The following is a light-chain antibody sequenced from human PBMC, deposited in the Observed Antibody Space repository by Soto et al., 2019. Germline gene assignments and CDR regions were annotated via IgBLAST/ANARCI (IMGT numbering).Light chain of an antibody. Sequence: EIVLTQSPPTLSLSPGDRATLSCRASQSVSSSYLAWYQQKPGQAPRLLIYGASNSATGIPDRFSGSGSGTDFTLTISRMEPEDFAVYYCQQYGGSPPLTFGGGTKVEIK. V-gene: IGKV3-20*01. CDR2: GAS. J-gene: IGKJ4*01. CDR1: QSVSSSY. CDR3: QQYGGSPPLT.